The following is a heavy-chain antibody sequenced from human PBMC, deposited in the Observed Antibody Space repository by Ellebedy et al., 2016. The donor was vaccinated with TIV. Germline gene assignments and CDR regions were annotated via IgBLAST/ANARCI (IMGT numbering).Heavy chain of an antibody. J-gene: IGHJ3*02. CDR3: ARVAYDNAFDI. D-gene: IGHD2-21*01. Sequence: GESLKISXAASGFTVSSNYMSWVRQAPGKGLEWVSVIYSGDSTYYADSVKGRFTISRDNSKNTLYLQMNSLRAEDTAVYYCARVAYDNAFDIWGQGTMVTVSS. CDR1: GFTVSSNY. CDR2: IYSGDST. V-gene: IGHV3-53*01.